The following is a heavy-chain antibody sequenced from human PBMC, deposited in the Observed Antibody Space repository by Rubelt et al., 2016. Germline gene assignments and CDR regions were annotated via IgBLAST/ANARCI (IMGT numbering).Heavy chain of an antibody. V-gene: IGHV3-74*01. Sequence: EVQLVESGGGLVQPGGSLRLSCAASGLIFGSHWMHWVRRPGKGLVWVSRINSDGGDITYPDSVKGRFTISRDNARNTLYLQMNSLRAEDTAVYYCVRDGGIPGADGFDNWGQGTLVTVAS. J-gene: IGHJ4*02. CDR2: INSDGGDI. D-gene: IGHD6-19*01. CDR1: GLIFGSHW. CDR3: VRDGGIPGADGFDN.